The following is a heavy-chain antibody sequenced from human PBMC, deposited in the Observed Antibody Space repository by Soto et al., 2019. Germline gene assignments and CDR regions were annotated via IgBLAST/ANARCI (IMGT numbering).Heavy chain of an antibody. CDR2: VRSKTDGGTA. J-gene: IGHJ4*02. CDR3: TTDGGSDWSGAHY. V-gene: IGHV3-15*07. CDR1: GFTFTNAW. Sequence: EVQLVESGGGLVKPGGSLRLSCAASGFTFTNAWMNWVRQTPGKGLEWVGRVRSKTDGGTADYSAPVKGRFTISRDESKGTLYLQMNSLETEDTGLYYCTTDGGSDWSGAHYWGQGTLVTVSP. D-gene: IGHD6-19*01.